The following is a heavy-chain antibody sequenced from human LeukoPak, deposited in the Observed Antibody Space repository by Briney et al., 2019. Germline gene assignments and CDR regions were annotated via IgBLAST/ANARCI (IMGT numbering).Heavy chain of an antibody. Sequence: SETLSLTCTVSGGSISSGGYYWSWIRQHPGKGLEWIGYFYYSGSTYYNPSLKSRVTISVDTSKNQFSLKLSSVTAADTAVYYCARAPINYGSGSYYKKSPPYFDYWGQGTLVTVSS. J-gene: IGHJ4*02. V-gene: IGHV4-31*03. CDR2: FYYSGST. D-gene: IGHD3-10*01. CDR1: GGSISSGGYY. CDR3: ARAPINYGSGSYYKKSPPYFDY.